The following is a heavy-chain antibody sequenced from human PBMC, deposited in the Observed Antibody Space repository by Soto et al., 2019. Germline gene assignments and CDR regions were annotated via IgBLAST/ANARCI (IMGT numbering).Heavy chain of an antibody. Sequence: SVKVSCKASGGTFSIYTISWVRQAPGQGLEWMGRISPIHGTTNYAQKFQGRVTIIRDKSTSTVYMELSSLRSEDTAVYYCAIQDGGVVYWGQGTLVTGSS. D-gene: IGHD3-16*01. CDR3: AIQDGGVVY. J-gene: IGHJ4*02. CDR1: GGTFSIYT. CDR2: ISPIHGTT. V-gene: IGHV1-69*08.